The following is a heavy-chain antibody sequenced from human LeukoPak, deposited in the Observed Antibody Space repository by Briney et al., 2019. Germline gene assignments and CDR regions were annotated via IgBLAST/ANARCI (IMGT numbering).Heavy chain of an antibody. V-gene: IGHV4-59*01. CDR3: ARGSQSSGFDY. CDR1: GGSISSYY. Sequence: SETLSLTCTVSGGSISSYYRSWIRQPPGKGLEWIGYIYYSGSTNYNPSLKSRVTISVDTSKNQFSLKLSSVTAADTAVYYCARGSQSSGFDYWGQGTLVTVSS. D-gene: IGHD3-10*01. CDR2: IYYSGST. J-gene: IGHJ4*02.